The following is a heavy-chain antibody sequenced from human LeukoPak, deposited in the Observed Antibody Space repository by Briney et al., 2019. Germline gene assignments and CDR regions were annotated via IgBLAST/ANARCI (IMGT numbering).Heavy chain of an antibody. Sequence: GGSLRLSCAASGFTFTYYWMSWVRQAPGKGLEWVANINQDDTQKYYVDSVKGRFAISKDNAKSSLYLQMNSLRVEDTAVYYCAKVGRSGWPLDNWGQGTLVTVSS. V-gene: IGHV3-7*01. CDR3: AKVGRSGWPLDN. J-gene: IGHJ4*02. CDR2: INQDDTQK. CDR1: GFTFTYYW. D-gene: IGHD6-19*01.